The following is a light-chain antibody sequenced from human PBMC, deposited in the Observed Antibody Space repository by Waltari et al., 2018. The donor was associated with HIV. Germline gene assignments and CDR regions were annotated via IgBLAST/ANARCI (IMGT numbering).Light chain of an antibody. CDR3: QQYGDSPPLT. CDR2: GVS. V-gene: IGKV3-20*01. Sequence: EIVLTQSPGTLSLSPGERATLPCRASQSVSGSYLAWYQQKPGQPPRLLIYGVSTRATGIPDRFSGSGSGTDFTLTISRLEPEDFAVYYCQQYGDSPPLTFGGGTKVEIQ. J-gene: IGKJ4*01. CDR1: QSVSGSY.